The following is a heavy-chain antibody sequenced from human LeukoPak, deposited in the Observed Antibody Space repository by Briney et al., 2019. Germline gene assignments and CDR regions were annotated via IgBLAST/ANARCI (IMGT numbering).Heavy chain of an antibody. CDR2: ISAYNGNT. Sequence: ASVKVSCKASGYTFTSYGISWVRQAPGQGLEWMGWISAYNGNTNYAQKLQGRVTMTTDTSTSTAYMELSSLRSEDTAVYFCARATYYDILTGSRDAFDIWGQGTMVTVSS. CDR3: ARATYYDILTGSRDAFDI. CDR1: GYTFTSYG. V-gene: IGHV1-18*01. D-gene: IGHD3-9*01. J-gene: IGHJ3*02.